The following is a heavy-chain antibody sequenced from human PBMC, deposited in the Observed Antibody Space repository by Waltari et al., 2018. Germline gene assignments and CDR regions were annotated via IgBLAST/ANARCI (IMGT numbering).Heavy chain of an antibody. CDR1: GFIFSSYS. V-gene: IGHV3-48*04. CDR2: MSSLSDTI. J-gene: IGHJ5*02. Sequence: EEQLVESGGGLVQPGGSLILSCAASGFIFSSYSMSWVRQAPGKGLEWRSYMSSLSDTIFYADSVKGRFTISRDNGKNSLYLKMNSLRAEDTAVYYCARVVYAMEFDPWGQGTLVTVSS. CDR3: ARVVYAMEFDP. D-gene: IGHD2-8*01.